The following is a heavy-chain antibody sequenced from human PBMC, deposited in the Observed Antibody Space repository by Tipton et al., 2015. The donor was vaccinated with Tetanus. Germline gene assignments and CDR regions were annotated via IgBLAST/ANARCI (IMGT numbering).Heavy chain of an antibody. Sequence: SLRLSCEASGFTFGHYPMAWVRQVPGKGLEWVSGIAGTAGSTYYRDSVRGRFTVSRDNVVNILYLQMNSLRAEDTGRYYCAKAKTWASLWFGDVWGPGTLVAVSS. D-gene: IGHD3-10*01. CDR3: AKAKTWASLWFGDV. J-gene: IGHJ4*02. CDR2: IAGTAGST. CDR1: GFTFGHYP. V-gene: IGHV3-23*01.